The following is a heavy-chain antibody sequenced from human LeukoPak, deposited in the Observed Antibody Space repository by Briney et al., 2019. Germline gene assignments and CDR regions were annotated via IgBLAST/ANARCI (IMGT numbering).Heavy chain of an antibody. Sequence: GGSLRLSCAASGFSFDDYVMHWVRQAPGKGLEWVSLISGDGDSTHYVDSVKGRFTISRDNSKNSLYLQMNSLRTEDTALYYCAKGGGRIRDSSNIWGQGTMVTVSS. CDR1: GFSFDDYV. J-gene: IGHJ3*02. CDR2: ISGDGDST. D-gene: IGHD2-15*01. CDR3: AKGGGRIRDSSNI. V-gene: IGHV3-43*02.